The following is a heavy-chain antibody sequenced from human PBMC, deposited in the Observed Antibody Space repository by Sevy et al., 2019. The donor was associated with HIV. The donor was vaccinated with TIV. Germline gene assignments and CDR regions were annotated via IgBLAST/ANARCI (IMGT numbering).Heavy chain of an antibody. Sequence: GGSLRLSCVASGFTFSSYAMSWVRQAPGKGLEWVSVISGSGGSTYYADSVKGRLSISRDNSKNTLYLQMNSLRAEDTAVYYCASANSGSYSWFDPWGQGTLVTVSS. V-gene: IGHV3-23*01. CDR2: ISGSGGST. CDR1: GFTFSSYA. CDR3: ASANSGSYSWFDP. J-gene: IGHJ5*02. D-gene: IGHD1-26*01.